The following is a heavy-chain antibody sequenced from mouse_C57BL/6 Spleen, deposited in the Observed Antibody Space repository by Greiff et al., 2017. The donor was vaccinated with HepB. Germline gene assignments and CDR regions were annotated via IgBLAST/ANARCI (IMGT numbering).Heavy chain of an antibody. Sequence: VQLQQPGTELVKPGASVKLSCKASGYTFTSYWMHWVKQRPGQGLEWIGNINPSNGGTNYNEKFKSKATLTVDKASSTAYMQLSSLTSEDSAVYYCARVDYYREAMDYWGQGTSVTVSS. CDR1: GYTFTSYW. V-gene: IGHV1-53*01. J-gene: IGHJ4*01. CDR3: ARVDYYREAMDY. CDR2: INPSNGGT. D-gene: IGHD2-12*01.